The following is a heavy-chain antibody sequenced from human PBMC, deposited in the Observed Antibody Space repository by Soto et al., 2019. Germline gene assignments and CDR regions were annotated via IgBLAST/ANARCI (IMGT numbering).Heavy chain of an antibody. CDR1: GGSISSYY. J-gene: IGHJ3*02. Sequence: PSETLSLTCTVSGGSISSYYWSWIRQPPGKGLEWIGYIYYSGSTNYNPSLKSRVTISVDTSKNQFSLKLSSVTAADTAVYYCARDPEGYSDAFDIWGQGTMVTVSS. CDR3: ARDPEGYSDAFDI. D-gene: IGHD5-12*01. CDR2: IYYSGST. V-gene: IGHV4-59*01.